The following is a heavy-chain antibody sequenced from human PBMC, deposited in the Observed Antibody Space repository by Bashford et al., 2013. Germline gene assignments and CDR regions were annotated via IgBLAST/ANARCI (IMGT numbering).Heavy chain of an antibody. CDR3: ARVLGDTAMANDAFDI. CDR2: ISAYNGNT. J-gene: IGHJ3*02. V-gene: IGHV1-18*01. Sequence: WVRQAPGQGLEWMGWISAYNGNTNYAQKLQGRVTMTTDTSTSTAYMELRSLRSDDTAVYYCARVLGDTAMANDAFDIWGQGTMVTVSS. D-gene: IGHD5-18*01.